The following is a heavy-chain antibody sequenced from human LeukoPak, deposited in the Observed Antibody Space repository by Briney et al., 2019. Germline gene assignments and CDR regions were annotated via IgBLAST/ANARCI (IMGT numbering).Heavy chain of an antibody. CDR1: GFTFSDYY. V-gene: IGHV3-11*04. D-gene: IGHD2-15*01. CDR2: ISSSGSTI. Sequence: GGSLRLSCAASGFTFSDYYMSWIRQAPGKGLEWVSYISSSGSTIYYADSVKGRFTISRDNAKNSLYLQMNSLRAEDTAAYYCAREGGLGRYCSGGSCYCDYWGQGTLVTVSS. J-gene: IGHJ4*02. CDR3: AREGGLGRYCSGGSCYCDY.